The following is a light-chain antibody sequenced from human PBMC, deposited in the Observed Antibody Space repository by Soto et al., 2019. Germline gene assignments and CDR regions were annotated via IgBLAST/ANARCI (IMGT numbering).Light chain of an antibody. CDR1: SSDVGGYNY. CDR2: DVS. J-gene: IGLJ1*01. V-gene: IGLV2-11*01. CDR3: CSYAGSYTS. Sequence: SVLTQPRSVSGSPGQSVTISCTGTSSDVGGYNYVSWYQQHPGKAPKLMIYDVSKRPSGVPDRFSGSKSGNTASLTISGLQAEDEADYYCCSYAGSYTSFGTGTKLTVL.